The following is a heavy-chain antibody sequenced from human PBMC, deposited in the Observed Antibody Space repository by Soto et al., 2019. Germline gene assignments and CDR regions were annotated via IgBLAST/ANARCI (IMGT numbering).Heavy chain of an antibody. CDR2: IDYTGGTT. CDR3: AKDASRTSGWYYFDY. CDR1: GFTFSILA. J-gene: IGHJ4*02. D-gene: IGHD6-19*01. Sequence: PGGSLRLSCAASGFTFSILAMGWVRQAPGKGLEWVSVIDYTGGTTYYTDSVKGRFIISRDNSKKMLYLQMNSLRAADTAVYYCAKDASRTSGWYYFDYWGQGALVTVSS. V-gene: IGHV3-23*01.